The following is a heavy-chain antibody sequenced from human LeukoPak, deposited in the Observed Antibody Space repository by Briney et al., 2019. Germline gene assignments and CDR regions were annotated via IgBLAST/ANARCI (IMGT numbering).Heavy chain of an antibody. CDR2: MYYRGNT. D-gene: IGHD5-12*01. Sequence: SETLSLTCSVSGGSIRSYYWSWIRQPPGKGLEWIGYMYYRGNTNYNPSLKSRVTISVDTSKNQFSLKLSSVTAADTAVYYCARGRPPRGYYYYYMDVWGKGTTVTVSS. CDR1: GGSIRSYY. J-gene: IGHJ6*03. V-gene: IGHV4-59*01. CDR3: ARGRPPRGYYYYYMDV.